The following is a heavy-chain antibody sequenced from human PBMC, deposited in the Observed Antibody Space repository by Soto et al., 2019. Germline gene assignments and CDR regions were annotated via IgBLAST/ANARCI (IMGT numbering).Heavy chain of an antibody. Sequence: ASVKVSCKASGYTFSGYYIHWVRQAPGQGLEWMGWISPKSGSANLAQRFQGRVTMTRDTSITTAHMELRRLKPDDPAVYYCARGPYYRPAYGMDVWGQGTTVTVSS. CDR2: ISPKSGSA. V-gene: IGHV1-2*02. D-gene: IGHD1-26*01. J-gene: IGHJ6*01. CDR3: ARGPYYRPAYGMDV. CDR1: GYTFSGYY.